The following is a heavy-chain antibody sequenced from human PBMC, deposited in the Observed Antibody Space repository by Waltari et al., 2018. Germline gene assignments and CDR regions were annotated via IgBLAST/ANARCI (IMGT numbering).Heavy chain of an antibody. D-gene: IGHD2-2*01. CDR3: ARDGGVPAALDAFDI. J-gene: IGHJ3*02. V-gene: IGHV4-59*11. CDR1: GGSISSHY. CDR2: IYYSGST. Sequence: QVQLQESGPGLVKPSETLSLTCTVPGGSISSHYWSWIRQPPGKGLEWIGYIYYSGSTNYNPSLKSRVTISVDTSKNQFSLKLSSVTAADTAVYYCARDGGVPAALDAFDIWGQGTMVTVSS.